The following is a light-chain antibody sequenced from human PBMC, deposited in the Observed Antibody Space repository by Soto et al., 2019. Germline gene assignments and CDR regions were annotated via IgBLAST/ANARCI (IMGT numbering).Light chain of an antibody. CDR3: QQYTYWPPT. CDR1: QTVRNN. Sequence: EFVLTQSPGTLSLSPGERATLSCRASQTVRNNYLAWYKQKPGQAPRIXIYAASNRATGVPARFSGSGSGTEFTLTISSLKSEDFEVYWCQQYTYWPPTFGQGTKVDIK. J-gene: IGKJ1*01. V-gene: IGKV3-15*01. CDR2: AAS.